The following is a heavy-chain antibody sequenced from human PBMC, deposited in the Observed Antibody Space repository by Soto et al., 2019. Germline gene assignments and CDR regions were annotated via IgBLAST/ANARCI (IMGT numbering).Heavy chain of an antibody. Sequence: QVQLVESGGGVVQPGRSLRLSCAASGFAFSDYGMHWVRQAPGKGLEWVAVISNDETNKYYAGSVKGRFTISRDNTKNTXXLQMNSLRPEDTSVYYCASWDGRITTAFFSGPFDFWGQGTLVTVSS. CDR3: ASWDGRITTAFFSGPFDF. J-gene: IGHJ4*02. V-gene: IGHV3-30*03. CDR1: GFAFSDYG. CDR2: ISNDETNK. D-gene: IGHD3-10*01.